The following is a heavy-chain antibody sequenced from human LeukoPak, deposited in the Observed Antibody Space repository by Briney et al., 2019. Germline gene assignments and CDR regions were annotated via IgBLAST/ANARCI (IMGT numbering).Heavy chain of an antibody. J-gene: IGHJ6*02. CDR1: GGSFSGYY. CDR3: ARVGKNYYSSGSYYTYYYGMDV. CDR2: INHSGST. Sequence: PSETLSLTCAVYGGSFSGYYWSWIRQPPGKGLEWIGEINHSGSTNYNPSLKSRVTISVDTSKNQFSLKLSSVTAADTAVYYCARVGKNYYSSGSYYTYYYGMDVWGQGTTVTVSS. D-gene: IGHD3-10*01. V-gene: IGHV4-34*01.